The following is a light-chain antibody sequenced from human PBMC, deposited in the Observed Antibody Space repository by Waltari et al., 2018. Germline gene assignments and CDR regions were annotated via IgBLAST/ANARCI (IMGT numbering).Light chain of an antibody. Sequence: EIVMTQSSATLSVSPGERATLSCRASQSVSSNLAWYQQKPGQAPRPLIYGASTSATGVPARFSGSGSGTEFTLTISSLQSEDFAVYYCQQYNNWPPWTFGQGTKVEIK. CDR3: QQYNNWPPWT. CDR2: GAS. J-gene: IGKJ1*01. CDR1: QSVSSN. V-gene: IGKV3-15*01.